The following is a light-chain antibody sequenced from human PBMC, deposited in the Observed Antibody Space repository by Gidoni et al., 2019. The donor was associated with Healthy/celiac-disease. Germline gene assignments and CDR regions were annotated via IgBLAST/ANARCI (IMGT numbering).Light chain of an antibody. CDR3: QQSYSTPFT. J-gene: IGKJ3*01. V-gene: IGKV1-39*01. CDR2: AAS. Sequence: DIQMTQSPSSLSASVGYIVTITCRASQSISSYLNGYQQKPGKAPKLLIYAASSLQSGVPSRFSGSGSGTDFTLTISSLQPEDFATYYCQQSYSTPFTCGPGTKVDIK. CDR1: QSISSY.